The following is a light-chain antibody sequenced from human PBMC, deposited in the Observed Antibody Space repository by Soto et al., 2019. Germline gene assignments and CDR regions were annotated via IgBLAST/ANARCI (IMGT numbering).Light chain of an antibody. CDR1: RSISSN. J-gene: IGKJ3*01. V-gene: IGKV3-15*01. CDR3: HQYHDWPFT. Sequence: EIVMTQSPATLSVSPGERATLSCRASRSISSNLAWYQQTPGQAPRLLIYGASTRATDIPARFSGSGSGTEFTLTISSLQSEDCVIYYCHQYHDWPFTFGPGTKVDIK. CDR2: GAS.